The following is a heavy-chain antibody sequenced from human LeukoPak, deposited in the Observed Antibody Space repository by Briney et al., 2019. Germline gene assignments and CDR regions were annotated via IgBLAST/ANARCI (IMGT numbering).Heavy chain of an antibody. CDR1: GFTFSIYW. CDR3: ARGGNSSWDY. J-gene: IGHJ4*02. Sequence: GGSLRLSCEASGFTFSIYWMSWVRQAPGKGLEWVANIKPDGSEKYYVDSLKGRFTISRDNAKNSLYLQMNSLRVEDTAVYYCARGGNSSWDYWGQGALVTVSS. V-gene: IGHV3-7*01. D-gene: IGHD6-6*01. CDR2: IKPDGSEK.